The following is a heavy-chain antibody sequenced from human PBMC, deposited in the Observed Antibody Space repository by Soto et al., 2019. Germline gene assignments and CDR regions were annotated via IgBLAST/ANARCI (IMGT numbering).Heavy chain of an antibody. J-gene: IGHJ3*02. Sequence: QVQLQESGPGLVKPSETLSLTCTVSGGSISSYYWSWIRQPPGKGLEWIGYIYYSGSTNYNPSLKSRVTISVDTCKNQFSLKLSSVTAADTAVYYCAREGGYLDDGDYSRNGDAFDIWGQGTMVTVSS. CDR2: IYYSGST. V-gene: IGHV4-59*01. CDR1: GGSISSYY. D-gene: IGHD4-17*01. CDR3: AREGGYLDDGDYSRNGDAFDI.